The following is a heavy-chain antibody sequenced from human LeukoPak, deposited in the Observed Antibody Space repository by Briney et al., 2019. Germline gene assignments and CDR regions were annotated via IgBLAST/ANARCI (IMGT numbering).Heavy chain of an antibody. CDR1: GGPISSGGYS. J-gene: IGHJ5*02. D-gene: IGHD3-10*01. Sequence: SETLSLTCAVSGGPISSGGYSWSWIRQPPGKGLEWIGYIYHSGSTYYNPSLKSRVTISVDRSKNQFSLKLSSVTAADTAVYYCARYYYGSGSYRYNWFDPWGQGTLVTVSS. CDR2: IYHSGST. CDR3: ARYYYGSGSYRYNWFDP. V-gene: IGHV4-30-2*01.